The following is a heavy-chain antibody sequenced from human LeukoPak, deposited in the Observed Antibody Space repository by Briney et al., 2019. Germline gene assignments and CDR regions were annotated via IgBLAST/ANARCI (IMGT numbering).Heavy chain of an antibody. J-gene: IGHJ4*02. V-gene: IGHV1-2*02. CDR1: GYTFTGYY. D-gene: IGHD6-13*01. CDR3: ARDLFAAAGIFDY. CDR2: INPNSGGT. Sequence: ASVKVSCKASGYTFTGYYMHWVRQAPGQGLEWMGWINPNSGGTNYAQKFQGRVTMTRDTSISTAYMELSRLRSDDTAVYYCARDLFAAAGIFDYWGQGTLVTVFS.